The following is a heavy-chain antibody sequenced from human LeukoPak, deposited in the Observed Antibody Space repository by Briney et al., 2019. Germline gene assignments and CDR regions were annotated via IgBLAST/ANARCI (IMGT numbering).Heavy chain of an antibody. CDR2: IFGSGSTI. CDR3: AKGVRGQMGDY. J-gene: IGHJ4*02. CDR1: GFTFSSFA. D-gene: IGHD5-24*01. Sequence: GGSLRLSCAASGFTFSSFAMYWVRRAPGKGLEWISGIFGSGSTIYYADCGKGLFTISRDNSKNTVFLQMNSLRAEDTAVYYCAKGVRGQMGDYWGQGTLVTVSS. V-gene: IGHV3-23*01.